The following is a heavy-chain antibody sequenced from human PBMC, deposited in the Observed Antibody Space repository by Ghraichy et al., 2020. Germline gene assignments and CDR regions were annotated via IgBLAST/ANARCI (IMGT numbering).Heavy chain of an antibody. J-gene: IGHJ6*02. CDR3: GRDRPYLTVTTGMDV. V-gene: IGHV4-34*01. CDR1: GGSFSGYY. Sequence: ESLNISCTVHGGSFSGYYWSWIRQAPGEGLEWIGEINRSGDTKYNPSLKSRATISMDTSKNQFSLSLISVTAADTAVYYCGRDRPYLTVTTGMDVWGQGTTVTVS. D-gene: IGHD4-17*01. CDR2: INRSGDT.